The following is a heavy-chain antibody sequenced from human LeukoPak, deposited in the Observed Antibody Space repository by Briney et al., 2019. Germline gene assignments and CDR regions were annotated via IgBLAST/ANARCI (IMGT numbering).Heavy chain of an antibody. D-gene: IGHD5-18*01. CDR1: GFAFSTSG. V-gene: IGHV3-30*18. J-gene: IGHJ2*01. CDR2: MSDDGRNK. Sequence: GRSLRLSCVASGFAFSTSGMHWVRQASGKGLEWVAVMSDDGRNKYYADSVRGRFTISRDNSKNMLYLQMNNLRPEDTAVYHCAKDADTATIIYWYFDLWGRRTLVTVSS. CDR3: AKDADTATIIYWYFDL.